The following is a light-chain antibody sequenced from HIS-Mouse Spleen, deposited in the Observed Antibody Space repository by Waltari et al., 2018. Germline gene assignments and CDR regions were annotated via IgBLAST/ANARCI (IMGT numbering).Light chain of an antibody. Sequence: QSALTQPRPVSGSPGQSVTISCTGTRSDGGVYNYVSWSQQHPGKAPKLMIYDVSKRPSGVPDRFSGSKSGNTASLTISGLQAEDEADYYCCSYAGSYTFEVFGGGTKLTVL. J-gene: IGLJ2*01. CDR3: CSYAGSYTFEV. V-gene: IGLV2-11*01. CDR2: DVS. CDR1: RSDGGVYNY.